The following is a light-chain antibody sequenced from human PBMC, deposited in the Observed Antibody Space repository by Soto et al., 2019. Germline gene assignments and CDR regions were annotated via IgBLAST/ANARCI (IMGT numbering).Light chain of an antibody. CDR1: SSDVGGYNY. Sequence: QSALTQPASGSGSPGQSITISCTGTSSDVGGYNYVSWYQQHPGKAPKLMIYEVSNRPSGVSNRFSGSKSGNTASLTISGLQAEDEADYYCSSYTRSSTRVFGGGTKVTVL. CDR2: EVS. V-gene: IGLV2-14*01. J-gene: IGLJ3*02. CDR3: SSYTRSSTRV.